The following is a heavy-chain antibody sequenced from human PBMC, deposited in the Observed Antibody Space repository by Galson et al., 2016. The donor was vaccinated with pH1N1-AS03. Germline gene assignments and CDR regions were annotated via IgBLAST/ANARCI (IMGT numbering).Heavy chain of an antibody. D-gene: IGHD6-19*01. Sequence: VSGGSISRTSSYWGWIRQPPGKGLEWIGSIYYSGSTYYNPSLKSRVTISLDTSKNQFSLKLSSVTAADTAVYYCARLEVAGTWWDYWGQGTLVTVSS. CDR3: ARLEVAGTWWDY. J-gene: IGHJ4*02. CDR1: GGSISRTSSY. V-gene: IGHV4-39*01. CDR2: IYYSGST.